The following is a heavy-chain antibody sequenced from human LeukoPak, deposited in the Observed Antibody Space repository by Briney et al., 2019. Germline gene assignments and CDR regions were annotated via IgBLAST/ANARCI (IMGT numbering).Heavy chain of an antibody. Sequence: PGGSLRLSCAASAFIVDTNYMNWVRQAPGKGLEWVSVIFSGGTTYFADSVKGRFTISRDDSKNTVYLQMNNLRAEDTAVYYCARDGAMDVWGKGTTVIVSS. J-gene: IGHJ6*03. V-gene: IGHV3-53*01. CDR1: AFIVDTNY. CDR3: ARDGAMDV. CDR2: IFSGGTT. D-gene: IGHD4/OR15-4a*01.